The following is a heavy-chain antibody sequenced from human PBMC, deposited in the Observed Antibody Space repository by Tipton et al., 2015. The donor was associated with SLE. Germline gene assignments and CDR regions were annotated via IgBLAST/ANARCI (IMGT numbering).Heavy chain of an antibody. CDR2: IYYIGSGST. J-gene: IGHJ4*02. V-gene: IGHV4-31*03. CDR3: ARDWSRGYGSFDD. D-gene: IGHD5-12*01. CDR1: GGSVSSVGYY. Sequence: TLSLTCTVSGGSVSSVGYYWSWIRLQPGKGLEGIGYIYYIGSGSTSYNPSLKSRLTISVDTSKNQFSLKLSSVTAADTAVYYCARDWSRGYGSFDDWGQGTLVTVSS.